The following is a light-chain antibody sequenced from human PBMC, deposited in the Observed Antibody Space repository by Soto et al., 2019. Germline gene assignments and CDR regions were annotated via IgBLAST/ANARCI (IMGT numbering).Light chain of an antibody. CDR2: DND. V-gene: IGLV1-51*01. J-gene: IGLJ2*01. Sequence: QSVLTQPPSVSAAPGQKVTISCSGSTSNIGNNYVSWYQQFPGTAPKLLIFDNDNRPSGIPDRFSGSKSGTSATLGITGLQTGDEADYYCGTWDNSLRGVVFGGGTKLTVL. CDR1: TSNIGNNY. CDR3: GTWDNSLRGVV.